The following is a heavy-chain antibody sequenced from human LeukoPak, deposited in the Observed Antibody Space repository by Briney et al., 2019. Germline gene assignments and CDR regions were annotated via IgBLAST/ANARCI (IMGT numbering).Heavy chain of an antibody. CDR2: INHSGST. Sequence: PSETLCLTCAVYGGSFSGYYWSWVRQPPGKGLEWIGEINHSGSTKYNPSPKSRVTISVDTSKNQFSLKLSSVTAADTAVYYCARVRTIFGVVTNYYYYYYYMDVWGKGTTVTVSS. CDR3: ARVRTIFGVVTNYYYYYYYMDV. CDR1: GGSFSGYY. V-gene: IGHV4-34*01. D-gene: IGHD3-3*01. J-gene: IGHJ6*03.